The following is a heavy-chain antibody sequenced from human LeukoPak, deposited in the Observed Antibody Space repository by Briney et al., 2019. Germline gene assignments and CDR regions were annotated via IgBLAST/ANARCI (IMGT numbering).Heavy chain of an antibody. J-gene: IGHJ4*02. CDR1: GGSISSYY. CDR2: TYYSGST. Sequence: PSETLSLTCTVSGGSISSYYWGWIRQPPGKGLEWIGSTYYSGSTYYNPSLKSRVTISVDTSKNQFSLKLSSVTAADTAVYYCARGFLALFDYWGQGTLVTVSS. D-gene: IGHD2/OR15-2a*01. V-gene: IGHV4-39*07. CDR3: ARGFLALFDY.